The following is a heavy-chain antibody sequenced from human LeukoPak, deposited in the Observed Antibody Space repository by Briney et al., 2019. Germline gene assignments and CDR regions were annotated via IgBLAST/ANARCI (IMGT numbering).Heavy chain of an antibody. J-gene: IGHJ6*03. Sequence: ASVKVSCKASGYTFTSYGISWVRQAPGQGLEWMGWISAYNGNTNYAQKLQGRVTMTTDTSTSTAYMELRSLRSDDTAVYYCARVSAERYFDWLTPYYYYYMDVWGKGTTVTISS. CDR2: ISAYNGNT. CDR3: ARVSAERYFDWLTPYYYYYMDV. V-gene: IGHV1-18*01. D-gene: IGHD3-9*01. CDR1: GYTFTSYG.